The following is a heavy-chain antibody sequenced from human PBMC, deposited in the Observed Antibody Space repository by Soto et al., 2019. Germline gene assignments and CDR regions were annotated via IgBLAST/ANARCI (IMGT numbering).Heavy chain of an antibody. CDR1: GFSFSDSY. V-gene: IGHV3-11*01. CDR3: ARFLGGIPARPFDC. D-gene: IGHD6-6*01. J-gene: IGHJ4*02. CDR2: NSGSSITI. Sequence: QVHLVESGGGLVKPGGSVRLSCAASGFSFSDSYMSWVRQAPGKGLEWVSYNSGSSITISHADSVKGRFTISRDNGKNSVYLQMDSLRAEDTAVYYCARFLGGIPARPFDCWGQGTLVTVSS.